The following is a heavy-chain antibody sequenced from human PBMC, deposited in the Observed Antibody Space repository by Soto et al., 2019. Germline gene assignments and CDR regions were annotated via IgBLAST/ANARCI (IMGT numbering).Heavy chain of an antibody. CDR1: GGSISSGDYY. CDR2: IYYSGST. CDR3: ARTITMGSADY. Sequence: QVQLQESGPGLVKPSQTLSFTCTVSGGSISSGDYYWTWIRQHPGKGLEWIGYIYYSGSTYYNPSLKSRVTMSVDTSKNQFSLKLSSVTAADTAVYYCARTITMGSADYWGQGTLVTVSS. J-gene: IGHJ4*02. D-gene: IGHD3-10*01. V-gene: IGHV4-31*03.